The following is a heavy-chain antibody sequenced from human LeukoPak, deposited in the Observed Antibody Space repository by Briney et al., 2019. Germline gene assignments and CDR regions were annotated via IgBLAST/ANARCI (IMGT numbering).Heavy chain of an antibody. D-gene: IGHD1-1*01. CDR2: ISGSGGST. CDR3: ATRPNDGNWFDP. J-gene: IGHJ5*02. Sequence: GGSQRLSCAASGFTFSSYDMSWARQAPGEGLEWVSAISGSGGSTYYADSVKGRVTISRDNSKNTLYLQMNSLRAEDTAVYYCATRPNDGNWFDPWGQGTLVTVSS. CDR1: GFTFSSYD. V-gene: IGHV3-23*01.